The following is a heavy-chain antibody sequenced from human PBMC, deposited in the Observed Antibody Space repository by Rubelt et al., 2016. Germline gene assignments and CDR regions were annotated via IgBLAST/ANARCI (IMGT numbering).Heavy chain of an antibody. J-gene: IGHJ4*02. D-gene: IGHD1-26*01. CDR2: INHSGST. Sequence: QVQLQQWGAGLLKPSETLSLTCAVYGGSFSGYYWSWIRQPPGKGLEWIGEINHSGSTNYNPSLKSRVTISVDASNSQFSLKLSAWTAADTAVYYCARGRGSYYGPRSYFDYWGQGTLVTVSS. CDR3: ARGRGSYYGPRSYFDY. V-gene: IGHV4-34*01. CDR1: GGSFSGYY.